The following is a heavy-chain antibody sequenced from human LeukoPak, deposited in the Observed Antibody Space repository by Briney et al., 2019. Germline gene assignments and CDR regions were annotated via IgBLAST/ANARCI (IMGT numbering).Heavy chain of an antibody. CDR3: ARGWAFGYDHWFDP. D-gene: IGHD3-3*01. V-gene: IGHV1-46*01. CDR1: GYTFTSYY. CDR2: INPSGGST. J-gene: IGHJ5*02. Sequence: ASVKVSCKASGYTFTSYYMNWVRQAPGQGLELMGIINPSGGSTSYPHKFQGRVTMSRDMSTSTVYRELSSLRSKDTGVYYCARGWAFGYDHWFDPWGQGTLVTVSS.